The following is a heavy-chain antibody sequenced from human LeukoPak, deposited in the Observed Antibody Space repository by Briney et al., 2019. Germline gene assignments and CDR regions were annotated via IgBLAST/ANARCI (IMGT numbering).Heavy chain of an antibody. CDR3: AKTEWDPWELLPGDY. CDR2: ISGSGGST. Sequence: PGGSLRLSCAASGFTFSSYAMSWVRQAPGKGLEWVSAISGSGGSTYYADSVKGRFTISRDNSKNTLYLQMNSLRAEDTAVYYCAKTEWDPWELLPGDYWGQGTLVTVSS. J-gene: IGHJ4*02. V-gene: IGHV3-23*01. CDR1: GFTFSSYA. D-gene: IGHD1-26*01.